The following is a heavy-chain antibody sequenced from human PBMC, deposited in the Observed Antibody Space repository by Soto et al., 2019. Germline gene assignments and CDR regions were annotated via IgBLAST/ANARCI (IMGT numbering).Heavy chain of an antibody. CDR3: ARDNTVTAPYFYYGMDV. CDR1: GYTFNTYG. Sequence: QVQLVQSGAEVKKPGASVKVSCKASGYTFNTYGYNWVRQAPGQGLEWMGWIRAHTGQTNYAQKFQDRVTMTTNTAASTVYVELRVLRSDDTAVYVCARDNTVTAPYFYYGMDVGGQGTTVTVSS. J-gene: IGHJ6*02. D-gene: IGHD4-17*01. CDR2: IRAHTGQT. V-gene: IGHV1-18*01.